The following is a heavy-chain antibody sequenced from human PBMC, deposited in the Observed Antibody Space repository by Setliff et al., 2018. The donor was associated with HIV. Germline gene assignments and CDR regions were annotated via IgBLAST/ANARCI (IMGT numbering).Heavy chain of an antibody. J-gene: IGHJ3*02. D-gene: IGHD2-15*01. CDR3: ARVGLYCSGGSCYSSAFDI. V-gene: IGHV4-4*07. Sequence: SETLSLTCTVSGGSISSYYWSWIRQPAGKGLEWIGRIYSSGSTNYSPSLNSRVTMSVDTSKNQFSLRLSSVTAADTAVYYCARVGLYCSGGSCYSSAFDIWGQGTMVTASS. CDR2: IYSSGST. CDR1: GGSISSYY.